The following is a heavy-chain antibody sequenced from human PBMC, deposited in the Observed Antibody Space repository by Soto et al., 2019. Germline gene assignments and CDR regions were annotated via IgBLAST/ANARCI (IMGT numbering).Heavy chain of an antibody. D-gene: IGHD3-3*02. Sequence: PSETLSLTCTVSGGSISSGGYYWSWIRQHPGKGLEWIGYIYYSGSTYYNPSLKSRVTISVDTSKNQFSLKLSSLTAADTAVYYCARDIRSRGFDYWGQGTLVTVSS. CDR2: IYYSGST. V-gene: IGHV4-31*03. CDR1: GGSISSGGYY. CDR3: ARDIRSRGFDY. J-gene: IGHJ4*02.